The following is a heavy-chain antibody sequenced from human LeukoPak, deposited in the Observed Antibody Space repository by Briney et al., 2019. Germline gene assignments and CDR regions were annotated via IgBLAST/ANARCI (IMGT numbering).Heavy chain of an antibody. CDR3: ARVSGGHYGSGSYTAEGV. J-gene: IGHJ6*02. CDR2: ISSSGNYI. V-gene: IGHV3-21*01. D-gene: IGHD3-10*01. CDR1: GFTFSSYN. Sequence: PGGTLRLSCAASGFTFSSYNMNWVRQAPGKGLEWVSSISSSGNYIYYADSLKGRFTISRDNAKNSLYLQMNSLRADDTAVYYCARVSGGHYGSGSYTAEGVWGQGTTVTVSS.